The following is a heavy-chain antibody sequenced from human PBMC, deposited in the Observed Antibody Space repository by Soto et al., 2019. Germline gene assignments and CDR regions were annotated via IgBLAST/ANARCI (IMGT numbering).Heavy chain of an antibody. J-gene: IGHJ4*02. CDR3: ARAGGGNSNFDY. CDR1: GFTFSSYW. V-gene: IGHV3-74*01. Sequence: EVQLMESGGDLVQPGGSLRLSCEASGFTFSSYWMHWVRQAPGKGPVWVSRINSDESSKTYADSVKGRFTISRDNAKNTLYLQMNSLRAEDTAVYYCARAGGGNSNFDYWGQGTLVTVSS. D-gene: IGHD2-21*02. CDR2: INSDESSK.